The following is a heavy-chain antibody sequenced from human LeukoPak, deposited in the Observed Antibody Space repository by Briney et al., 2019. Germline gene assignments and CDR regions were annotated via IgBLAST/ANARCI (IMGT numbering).Heavy chain of an antibody. J-gene: IGHJ5*02. Sequence: SETLSLTCAVYGGSFSGYYWSWIRQPPGKGLEWIGEINHSGSTNYNPSLKSRVTISVDTSKNQFSLKLSSVTAADTAVYYCASGYYDSSGYYFWFDPWGQGTLVTVSS. D-gene: IGHD3-22*01. CDR3: ASGYYDSSGYYFWFDP. CDR2: INHSGST. V-gene: IGHV4-34*01. CDR1: GGSFSGYY.